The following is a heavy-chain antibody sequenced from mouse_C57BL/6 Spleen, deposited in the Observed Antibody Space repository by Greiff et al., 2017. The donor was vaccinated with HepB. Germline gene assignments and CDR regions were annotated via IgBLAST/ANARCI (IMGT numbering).Heavy chain of an antibody. CDR3: ARLDSSGYFDY. D-gene: IGHD3-2*02. Sequence: DVHLVESGGGLVKPGGSLKLSCAASGFTFSSYTMSWVRQTPEKRLEWVATISGGGGNTYYPDSVKGRFTISRDNAKNTLYLQMSSLRSEDTALYYWARLDSSGYFDYWGQGTTLTVSS. V-gene: IGHV5-9*01. J-gene: IGHJ2*01. CDR1: GFTFSSYT. CDR2: ISGGGGNT.